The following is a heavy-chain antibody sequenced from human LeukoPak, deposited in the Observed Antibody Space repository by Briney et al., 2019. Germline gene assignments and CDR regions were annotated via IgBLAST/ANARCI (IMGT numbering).Heavy chain of an antibody. CDR1: GFTFSSYG. Sequence: PGGSLRLSCAASGFTFSSYGMHWVRQAPGKGLEWVAFIRYDGSNKYYADSVKGRFTISRDNSKNTLYPQMNSLRAEDTAVYYCAKGGFYGDYNWFDPWGQGTLVTVSS. J-gene: IGHJ5*02. CDR3: AKGGFYGDYNWFDP. CDR2: IRYDGSNK. V-gene: IGHV3-30*02. D-gene: IGHD4-17*01.